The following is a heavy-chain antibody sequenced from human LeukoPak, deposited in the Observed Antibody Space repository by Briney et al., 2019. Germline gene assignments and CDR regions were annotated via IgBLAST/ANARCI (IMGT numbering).Heavy chain of an antibody. CDR3: ARDDLDYYYYYGMDV. CDR1: GGSISSSSYY. CDR2: IYYSGST. Sequence: SETLSLTCTVSGGSISSSSYYWGWIRQPPGKGLEWIGSIYYSGSTYYNPSLKSRVTISVDTSKNQFSLKLSSVTAADTAVYYCARDDLDYYYYYGMDVWGQGTTVTVSS. V-gene: IGHV4-39*07. D-gene: IGHD3-3*01. J-gene: IGHJ6*02.